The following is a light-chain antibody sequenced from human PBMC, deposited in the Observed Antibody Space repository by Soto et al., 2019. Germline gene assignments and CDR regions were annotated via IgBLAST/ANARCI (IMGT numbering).Light chain of an antibody. CDR2: GAS. Sequence: DIVLTQSPGTLSLSPGERATLSCRASQSVTSSYLAWYQQKPGQAPRLLIYGASSRATGIPDRFSGSGSGTDFTLTISRLEPEDFAVYYCQLYGHSPTYTFGQGTKLEIQ. CDR1: QSVTSSY. CDR3: QLYGHSPTYT. V-gene: IGKV3-20*01. J-gene: IGKJ2*01.